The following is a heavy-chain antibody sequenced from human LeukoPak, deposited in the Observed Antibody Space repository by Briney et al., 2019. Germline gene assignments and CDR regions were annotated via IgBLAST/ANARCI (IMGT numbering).Heavy chain of an antibody. D-gene: IGHD3-10*01. CDR2: IHKNAIT. CDR1: DFTVSSNY. CDR3: ARSLRVRGVPNYMDV. J-gene: IGHJ6*03. Sequence: GGSLRLSCAASDFTVSSNYMTWVRQPPGKGLEWVSVIHKNAITSYADTVRGRFTISRDNSKNTLYLQMNNLRVDDTAVYYCARSLRVRGVPNYMDVWGKGTTVTVYS. V-gene: IGHV3-53*01.